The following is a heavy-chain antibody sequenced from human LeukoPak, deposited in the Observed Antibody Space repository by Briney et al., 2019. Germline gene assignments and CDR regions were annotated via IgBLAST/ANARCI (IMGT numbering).Heavy chain of an antibody. D-gene: IGHD5-18*01. CDR2: IYYSGST. V-gene: IGHV4-59*01. J-gene: IGHJ4*02. CDR3: ARGGGYSYGSDY. CDR1: GGSISSYY. Sequence: PSETLSLTCTVSGGSISSYYWSLIRQPPGKGLEWIGYIYYSGSTNYNPSLKSRVTISVDTSKNQFSLKLSSVTAADTAVYYCARGGGYSYGSDYWGQGTLVTVSS.